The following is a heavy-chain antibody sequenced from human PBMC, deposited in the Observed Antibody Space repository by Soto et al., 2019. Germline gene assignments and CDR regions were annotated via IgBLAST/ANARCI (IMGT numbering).Heavy chain of an antibody. J-gene: IGHJ3*02. D-gene: IGHD3-3*01. CDR1: GESFSGYY. CDR3: ARGQSMTIFGVVTPEAFYI. CDR2: INHFGST. V-gene: IGHV4-34*01. Sequence: QVQLQQWGAGLLKPAETLSLTCPVYGESFSGYYWSWIRQPPGKGLEWIGEINHFGSTNYNPSLKGRVSISVDTYRKQVSLKLTSVTAADTAVYYCARGQSMTIFGVVTPEAFYIWGQGTMVTVSS.